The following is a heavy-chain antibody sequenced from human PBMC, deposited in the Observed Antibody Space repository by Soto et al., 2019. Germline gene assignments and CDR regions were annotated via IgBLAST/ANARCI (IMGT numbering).Heavy chain of an antibody. CDR2: IYNSGST. CDR1: GGSISSSNYY. J-gene: IGHJ4*02. CDR3: ARGPSADKVDY. D-gene: IGHD3-3*01. V-gene: IGHV4-30-4*08. Sequence: PSETLSLTCIVSGGSISSSNYYWGWIRQTPGKGLEWIGHIYNSGSTYSNPSLNSRATISGDTSPNQFSLNLKSVTAADTAVYYCARGPSADKVDYWGQGTLVTVSS.